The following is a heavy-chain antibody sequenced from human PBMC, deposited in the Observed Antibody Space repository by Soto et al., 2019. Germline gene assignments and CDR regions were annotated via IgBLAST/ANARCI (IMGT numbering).Heavy chain of an antibody. CDR1: GFTVSVNL. Sequence: EVQLVESGGGLVQPGGSLRLSCAASGFTVSVNLMNWVRQAPGKGLEWVSVINSGGSTDYADSVKGRFTISRDISKTTLYLQMNSPSAEDTAVYYCARENYYYGMDVWGQGTTVTVSS. J-gene: IGHJ6*02. CDR3: ARENYYYGMDV. CDR2: INSGGST. V-gene: IGHV3-66*01.